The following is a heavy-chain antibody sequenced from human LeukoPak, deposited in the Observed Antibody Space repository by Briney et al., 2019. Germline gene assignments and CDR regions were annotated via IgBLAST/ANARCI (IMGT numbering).Heavy chain of an antibody. V-gene: IGHV1-2*02. Sequence: GASVKVSCKASGYTFTGYYMHWVRQAPGQGLEWMGWINPNSGGTNYARKFQGRVTMTRDTSISTAYMELSRLRSDDTAVYYCARRPPGTMVRGVIITNNWFDPWGQGTLVTVSS. J-gene: IGHJ5*02. CDR1: GYTFTGYY. D-gene: IGHD3-10*01. CDR2: INPNSGGT. CDR3: ARRPPGTMVRGVIITNNWFDP.